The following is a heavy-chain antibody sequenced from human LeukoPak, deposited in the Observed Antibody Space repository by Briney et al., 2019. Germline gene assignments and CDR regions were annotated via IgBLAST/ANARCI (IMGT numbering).Heavy chain of an antibody. CDR2: VNTNNANT. CDR1: GYTFTSFG. V-gene: IGHV1-18*01. J-gene: IGHJ4*02. D-gene: IGHD2-21*02. Sequence: ASVTVSCKASGYTFTSFGISWVRRAPGQGPEWMGWVNTNNANTYYAQRFQGRLTMTTDTSTSTAYMELRSLTSDDTAIYYCARKGCFGDCYLFHYWGQGTLVTVSS. CDR3: ARKGCFGDCYLFHY.